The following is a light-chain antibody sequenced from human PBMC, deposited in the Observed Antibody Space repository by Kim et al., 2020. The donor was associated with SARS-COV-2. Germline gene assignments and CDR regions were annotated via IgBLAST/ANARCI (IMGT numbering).Light chain of an antibody. CDR2: GES. V-gene: IGKV1-39*01. J-gene: IGKJ1*01. CDR3: QQSYITPWT. CDR1: QSIGTY. Sequence: DIQMTQSPSSLSASVGDRVTITCRASQSIGTYLNWYQHKPGKVPKLLIYGESNLQSGVPSRFSGSGSGTHFTLTISSLQPEDFATYYCQQSYITPWTFGQGTKVDIK.